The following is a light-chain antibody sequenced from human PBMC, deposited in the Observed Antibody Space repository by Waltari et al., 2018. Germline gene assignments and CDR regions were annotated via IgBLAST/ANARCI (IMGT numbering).Light chain of an antibody. Sequence: EIVLTQSPVTLSLSPGERATLSCRASQSVGRSLAWYQQKPGQAPRLLIYDASTRATGIPDRFSGSGSGTDFSLSISRLAPDDLAVYYCQHYVRLPVTFGQGTKVEFK. V-gene: IGKV3-20*01. CDR3: QHYVRLPVT. J-gene: IGKJ1*01. CDR2: DAS. CDR1: QSVGRS.